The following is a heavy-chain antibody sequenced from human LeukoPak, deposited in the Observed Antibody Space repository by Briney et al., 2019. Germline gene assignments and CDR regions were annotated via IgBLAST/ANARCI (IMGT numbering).Heavy chain of an antibody. J-gene: IGHJ4*02. V-gene: IGHV4-34*01. D-gene: IGHD6-13*01. CDR3: ARDPDSSPGSGVDY. CDR2: TNHSGST. CDR1: GGSFSGYY. Sequence: SETLSLTCAVYGGSFSGYYWSWVRQPPGKGLEWIGETNHSGSTNYNPSLKSRVTKSVDTSKNQFSLKLRSVTAADTAVYYCARDPDSSPGSGVDYWGQGTLVTVSS.